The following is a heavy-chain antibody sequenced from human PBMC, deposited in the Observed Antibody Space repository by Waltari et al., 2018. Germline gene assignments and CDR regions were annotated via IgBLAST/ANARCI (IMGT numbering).Heavy chain of an antibody. CDR2: ISGSGGST. V-gene: IGHV3-23*04. Sequence: EVQLVESGGGLVQPGGSLRLSCAASGFTFSSYAMSWVRQAPGKGLEWVSAISGSGGSTYYADSVKGRFTISRDNSKNTLYLQMNSLRAEDTAVYYCAKGGSDNMITFGGVIVIPSQAYYWGQGTLVTVSS. CDR3: AKGGSDNMITFGGVIVIPSQAYY. CDR1: GFTFSSYA. D-gene: IGHD3-16*02. J-gene: IGHJ4*02.